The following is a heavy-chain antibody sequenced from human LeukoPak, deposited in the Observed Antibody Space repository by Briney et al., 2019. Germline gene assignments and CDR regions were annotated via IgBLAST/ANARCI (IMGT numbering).Heavy chain of an antibody. CDR1: DSNIGTYA. CDR3: AKDTATFRVYFDY. CDR2: MSGGGLST. J-gene: IGHJ4*02. V-gene: IGHV3-23*01. Sequence: GGSLRLSCGAPDSNIGTYAVTWVRQVPGKGLEWVSGMSGGGLSTYYARSVKGRFTISRDNSKNTLYLQMNSLRVEDTAVYYCAKDTATFRVYFDYWGQGTLVTVSS. D-gene: IGHD2/OR15-2a*01.